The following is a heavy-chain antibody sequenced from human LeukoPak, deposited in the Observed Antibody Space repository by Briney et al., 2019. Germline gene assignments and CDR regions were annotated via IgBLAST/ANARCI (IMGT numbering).Heavy chain of an antibody. Sequence: SETLSLTCTVSGGSVSSGNYYWSWIRQPPGKGLEWIVYIYYSGSTHYNPSLKSRVTISLDTSKNQFSLKLSSVTAADTAVYYCARVGNDAFDIGGQGTMVTVSS. CDR2: IYYSGST. J-gene: IGHJ3*02. V-gene: IGHV4-61*01. CDR3: ARVGNDAFDI. CDR1: GGSVSSGNYY.